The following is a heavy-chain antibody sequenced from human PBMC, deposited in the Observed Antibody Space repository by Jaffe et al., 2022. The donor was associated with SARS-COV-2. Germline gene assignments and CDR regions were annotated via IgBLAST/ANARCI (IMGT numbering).Heavy chain of an antibody. CDR2: IYYSGST. J-gene: IGHJ4*02. V-gene: IGHV4-39*01. Sequence: QLQLQESGPGLVKPSETLSLTCTVSGGSISSSSYYWGWIRQPPGKGLEWIGSIYYSGSTYYNPSLKSRVTISVDTSKNQFSLKLSSVTAADTAVYYCARHGDEEAARSSKQWLVTGVDYWGQGTLVTVSS. CDR3: ARHGDEEAARSSKQWLVTGVDY. D-gene: IGHD6-19*01. CDR1: GGSISSSSYY.